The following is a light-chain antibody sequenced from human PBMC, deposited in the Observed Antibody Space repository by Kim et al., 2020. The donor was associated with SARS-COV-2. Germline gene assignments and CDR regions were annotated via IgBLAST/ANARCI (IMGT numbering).Light chain of an antibody. Sequence: PGQSVTISCTGTSSDVGSYKYVSWYKQYSGKAPKLMIYEVNKRPSGVPDRFSGSKSGNTASLTVSGLQAEDEADYYCSSYAGRKWVFGGGTQLTVL. CDR2: EVN. J-gene: IGLJ3*02. V-gene: IGLV2-8*01. CDR3: SSYAGRKWV. CDR1: SSDVGSYKY.